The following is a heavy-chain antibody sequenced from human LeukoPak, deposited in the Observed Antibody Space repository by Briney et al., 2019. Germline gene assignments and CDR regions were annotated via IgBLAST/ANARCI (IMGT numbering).Heavy chain of an antibody. D-gene: IGHD5-18*01. V-gene: IGHV4-59*01. Sequence: SETLSLTCTVSGDSISRYYWSWIRQPPGKGLEWIGYIYYSGATNYNPSLKSRVTISVDTSKNQFSLKLTSVTAADTAVYYCASGRYRYGYWRYWGQGTLVTVSS. CDR1: GDSISRYY. CDR3: ASGRYRYGYWRY. J-gene: IGHJ4*02. CDR2: IYYSGAT.